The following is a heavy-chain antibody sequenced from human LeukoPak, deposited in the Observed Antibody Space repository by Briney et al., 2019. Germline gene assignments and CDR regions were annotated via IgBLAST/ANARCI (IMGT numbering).Heavy chain of an antibody. V-gene: IGHV3-30*04. CDR2: ISYDGSNK. CDR1: GFTFSSYA. J-gene: IGHJ4*02. Sequence: PGRSLRLSCAASGFTFSSYAMHWVRQAPGKGLEWVAVISYDGSNKYYADSVKGRFTISRDNSKNRLYLQMNSLRAEDTAVYYCARDYDGEIAVDYWGQGTLVTVSS. CDR3: ARDYDGEIAVDY. D-gene: IGHD4-17*01.